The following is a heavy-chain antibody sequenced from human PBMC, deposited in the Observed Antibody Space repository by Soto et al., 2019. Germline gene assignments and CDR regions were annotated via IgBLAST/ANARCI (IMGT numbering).Heavy chain of an antibody. J-gene: IGHJ4*02. CDR2: ISGSSGST. V-gene: IGHV3-23*01. CDR3: AKERRVAGPSDFDY. Sequence: TGGSLRLSCAASGFTFSSYAMSWVRQAPGKGLEWASSISGSSGSTDYADSVKGRFTVSRDNSKNTLYLQMNSLRAEDTAVYYCAKERRVAGPSDFDYWGQGTLVTVSS. D-gene: IGHD6-19*01. CDR1: GFTFSSYA.